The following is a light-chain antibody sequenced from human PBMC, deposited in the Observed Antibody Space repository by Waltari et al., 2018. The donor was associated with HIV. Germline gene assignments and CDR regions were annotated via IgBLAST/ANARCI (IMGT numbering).Light chain of an antibody. CDR3: SSYRSTSTLGV. Sequence: QSALTQPASVSGSPGPSITIPCTGTSRDVGGYNYVSWYLHHPGKAPKLIIFEVTNRPSGVSKRFSGSKSGNTASLTISGLQADDEADYYCSSYRSTSTLGVFGTGTKVIVL. V-gene: IGLV2-14*01. J-gene: IGLJ1*01. CDR2: EVT. CDR1: SRDVGGYNY.